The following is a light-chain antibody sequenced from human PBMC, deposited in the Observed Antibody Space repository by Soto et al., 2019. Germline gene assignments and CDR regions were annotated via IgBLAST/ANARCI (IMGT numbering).Light chain of an antibody. V-gene: IGKV1-5*01. CDR1: QSISRW. J-gene: IGKJ1*01. CDR2: AAS. CDR3: LQYYNFSWT. Sequence: DIQMTQSPPTLSAYVGDRFTISCRSSQSISRWLAWYQQKPGKAPKLLISAASTLQSGVPSRFSGSGSVTDFTLAITGLQPEDFATYYCLQYYNFSWTFGQGTKVDIK.